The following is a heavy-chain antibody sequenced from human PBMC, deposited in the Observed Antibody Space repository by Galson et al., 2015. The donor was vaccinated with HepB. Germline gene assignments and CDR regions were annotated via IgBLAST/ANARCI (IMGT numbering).Heavy chain of an antibody. CDR3: ASDRLHSFDY. J-gene: IGHJ4*02. D-gene: IGHD3-16*01. CDR2: ISTNSGNT. CDR1: GYSFTSNG. Sequence: SVKVSCKASGYSFTSNGISWVRQAPGQGLEWMGWISTNSGNTNYAQRLQGSVTMTRDTSTSTAYMELRGLRSDDTAIYYCASDRLHSFDYWGQGTLVTVAS. V-gene: IGHV1-18*04.